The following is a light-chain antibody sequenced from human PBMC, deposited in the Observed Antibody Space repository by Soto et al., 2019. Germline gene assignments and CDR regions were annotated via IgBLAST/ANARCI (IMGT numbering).Light chain of an antibody. V-gene: IGLV1-44*01. CDR1: SSSIGSNS. J-gene: IGLJ3*02. CDR2: RNN. CDR3: AAWDDSLNGWV. Sequence: QLVLTQPPSASGTPGQRVTISCSGSSSSIGSNSVSWYQQVPGTAPKLLVYRNNQRPSGVPDRFSGSKSGASASLAISGLQSEDEADFYCAAWDDSLNGWVFGGGTKLTVL.